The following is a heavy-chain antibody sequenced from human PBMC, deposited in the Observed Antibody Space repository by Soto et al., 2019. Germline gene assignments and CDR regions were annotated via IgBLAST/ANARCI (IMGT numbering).Heavy chain of an antibody. CDR1: GFTFTSSA. Sequence: SVKVSCKASGFTFTSSAVQWVRQARGQRLEWIGWIVVGSDNTNYAQKFQEGVTITRDMSTSTAYMELSSLRSEDTAVYYCAALRGHEDCSSTSCPVDAFDIWGQGTMVTVSS. CDR2: IVVGSDNT. V-gene: IGHV1-58*01. D-gene: IGHD2-2*01. J-gene: IGHJ3*02. CDR3: AALRGHEDCSSTSCPVDAFDI.